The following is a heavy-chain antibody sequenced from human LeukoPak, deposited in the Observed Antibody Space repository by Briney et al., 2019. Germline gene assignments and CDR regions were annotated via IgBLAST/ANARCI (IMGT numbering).Heavy chain of an antibody. CDR3: ARSMVGATRFDY. V-gene: IGHV4-59*01. CDR2: IYYSGST. D-gene: IGHD1-26*01. Sequence: SETLSLTCTASGGSISSYYWSWIRQPPGKGLEWIGYIYYSGSTNYNPSLKSRVTISVDTSKNQFSLKLSSVTAADTAVYYCARSMVGATRFDYWGQGTLVTVSS. CDR1: GGSISSYY. J-gene: IGHJ4*02.